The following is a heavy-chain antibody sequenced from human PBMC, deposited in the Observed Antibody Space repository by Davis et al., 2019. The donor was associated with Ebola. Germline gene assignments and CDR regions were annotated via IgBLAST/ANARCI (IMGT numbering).Heavy chain of an antibody. D-gene: IGHD5-18*01. Sequence: GSLRLSCTVSGGSISSSSYYWGWIRQPPGKGLEWIGSIYYSGSTYYNPSLKSRVTISVDTSKNQFSLKLSSVTAADTAVYYCARGGYSYGYVYYYGMDVWGQGTTVTVSS. CDR3: ARGGYSYGYVYYYGMDV. J-gene: IGHJ6*02. CDR2: IYYSGST. CDR1: GGSISSSSYY. V-gene: IGHV4-39*01.